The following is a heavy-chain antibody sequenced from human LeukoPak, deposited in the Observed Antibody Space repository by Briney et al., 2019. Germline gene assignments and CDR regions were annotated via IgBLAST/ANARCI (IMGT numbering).Heavy chain of an antibody. Sequence: SETLSLTCTVSGGSISSYYWSWIRQPPGKGLEWIGYIYYSGSTNYNPSLKSRVTISVDTSKNQFSLKLSSVTAADTAVYYCAEYSSGPDAFDIWGQGTMVTVSS. D-gene: IGHD6-19*01. V-gene: IGHV4-59*01. CDR1: GGSISSYY. CDR2: IYYSGST. J-gene: IGHJ3*02. CDR3: AEYSSGPDAFDI.